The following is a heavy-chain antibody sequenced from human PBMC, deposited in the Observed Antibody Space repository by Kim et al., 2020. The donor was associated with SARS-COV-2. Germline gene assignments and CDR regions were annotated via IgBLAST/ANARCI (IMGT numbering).Heavy chain of an antibody. Sequence: SETLSLTCAVYGVSFSGYYWSWIRQPPGKGLEWIGEINHSGSTNYNPSLKSRVTISVDTSKNQFSLKLSSVTAADTAVYYCARLWRGSYYDLDYWGQGTLVTVSS. CDR1: GVSFSGYY. D-gene: IGHD1-26*01. V-gene: IGHV4-34*01. J-gene: IGHJ4*02. CDR2: INHSGST. CDR3: ARLWRGSYYDLDY.